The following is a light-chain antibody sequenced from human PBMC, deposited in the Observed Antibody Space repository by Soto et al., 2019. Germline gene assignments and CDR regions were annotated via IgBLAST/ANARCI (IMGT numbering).Light chain of an antibody. V-gene: IGLV2-14*01. Sequence: QSALTQPASVSGSPGQSITISCTGTSSDVGGYNYVSWYQQHPGKAPKLMIYAVTDRPSGVSSRFSGSKSGNTASLTISGLQAEDEADYYCSSVSNSTTPWLFGGGTKVTVL. CDR2: AVT. CDR1: SSDVGGYNY. J-gene: IGLJ2*01. CDR3: SSVSNSTTPWL.